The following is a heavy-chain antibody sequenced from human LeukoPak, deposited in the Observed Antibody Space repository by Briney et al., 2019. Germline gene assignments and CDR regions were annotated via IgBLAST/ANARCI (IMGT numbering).Heavy chain of an antibody. CDR1: GGSISNYY. J-gene: IGHJ6*03. CDR3: AREVKQLVTYYYYYYMDV. V-gene: IGHV4-4*07. D-gene: IGHD6-6*01. CDR2: IYTSGST. Sequence: SETLSLTCTVSGGSISNYYWSWIRQPAGKGLEWIGRIYTSGSTNYNPSLKSRVTMSVDTSKNQFSLKLSSVTAADTAVYYCAREVKQLVTYYYYYYMDVWGKGTTVTVSS.